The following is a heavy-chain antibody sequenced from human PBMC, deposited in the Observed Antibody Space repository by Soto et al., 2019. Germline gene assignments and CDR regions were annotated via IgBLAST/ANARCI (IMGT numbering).Heavy chain of an antibody. Sequence: PPETLSPTCDAHGASFSGYSCNWIRQPPGKGLEWIGEIDHSGYTNYNPSLKSRVTISVDTSKNQFSLRLTSVTAADTAVYYCARVRDRFDPWGQGTLVTVSS. CDR1: GASFSGYS. CDR2: IDHSGYT. CDR3: ARVRDRFDP. V-gene: IGHV4-34*01. J-gene: IGHJ5*02. D-gene: IGHD3-3*01.